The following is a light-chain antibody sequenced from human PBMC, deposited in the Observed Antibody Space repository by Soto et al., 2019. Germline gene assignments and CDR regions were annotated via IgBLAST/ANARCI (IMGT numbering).Light chain of an antibody. J-gene: IGLJ1*01. CDR2: DVS. V-gene: IGLV2-11*01. CDR1: GSCLGHYNS. Sequence: ALTQPRSVSGSPGQSVTISCTGTGSCLGHYNSVSWYQYHPGKAPKLIIFDVSERPAGVPDRFSGSKSANTASLTISGLQVEDEADYYCCSYAGSYVYVFGTGTKVTVL. CDR3: CSYAGSYVYV.